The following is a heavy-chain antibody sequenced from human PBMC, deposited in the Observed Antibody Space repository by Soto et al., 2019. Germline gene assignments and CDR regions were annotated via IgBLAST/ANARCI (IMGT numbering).Heavy chain of an antibody. CDR2: ISAYNGNT. V-gene: IGHV1-18*01. CDR3: ARDSGEYSGYELSS. D-gene: IGHD5-12*01. CDR1: GYTFTSYG. J-gene: IGHJ5*02. Sequence: GASVKVSCKASGYTFTSYGISWVRQAPGQGLEWMGWISAYNGNTNYAQKLQGRVTMTTDTSTSTAYMELRSLRSDDTDVYYCARDSGEYSGYELSSWGQGTLVTVSS.